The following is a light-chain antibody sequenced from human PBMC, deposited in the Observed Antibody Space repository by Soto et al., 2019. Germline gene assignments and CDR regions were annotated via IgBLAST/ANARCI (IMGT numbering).Light chain of an antibody. CDR2: GAS. CDR1: QTIDNR. Sequence: IVMTQSQATLSVSPGERATLSCRASQTIDNRLAWYQQRPGQAPRLLIYGASIRATGIPARFSGSGSGTEFTLTISGLQSEDCGVYYCQQYKDWRTFGQGTNVDIK. J-gene: IGKJ1*01. V-gene: IGKV3-15*01. CDR3: QQYKDWRT.